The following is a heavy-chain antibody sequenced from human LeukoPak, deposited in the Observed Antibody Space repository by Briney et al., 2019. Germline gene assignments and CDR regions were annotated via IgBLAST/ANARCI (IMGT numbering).Heavy chain of an antibody. CDR3: ARDQDDSSGYYWSFQH. CDR2: TYYSGST. D-gene: IGHD3-22*01. J-gene: IGHJ1*01. CDR1: GGSISSYY. Sequence: PSETLSLTCTVSGGSISSYYWSWIRQPPGKGLEWIGYTYYSGSTNYNPSLKSRVTISVDTSKNQFSLKLSSVTAADTAVYYCARDQDDSSGYYWSFQHWGQGTLVTVSS. V-gene: IGHV4-59*01.